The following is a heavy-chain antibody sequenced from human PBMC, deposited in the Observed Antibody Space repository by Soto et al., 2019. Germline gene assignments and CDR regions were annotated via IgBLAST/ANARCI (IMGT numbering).Heavy chain of an antibody. Sequence: QVQLVQSGADVKKPGASVKVSCKASGYTFTNYGISWVRQAPGQGLEWMGWINAYNGNTKSEQKLQGRVTLTTDTSTSTAYMELRSLRSDDTAVYYCARDAAAGLNDCWGQGTLVTVSS. V-gene: IGHV1-18*01. J-gene: IGHJ4*02. CDR2: INAYNGNT. D-gene: IGHD6-13*01. CDR3: ARDAAAGLNDC. CDR1: GYTFTNYG.